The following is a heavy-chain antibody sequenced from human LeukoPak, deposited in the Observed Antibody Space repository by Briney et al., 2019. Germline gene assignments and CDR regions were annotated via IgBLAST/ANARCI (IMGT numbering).Heavy chain of an antibody. V-gene: IGHV3-7*01. J-gene: IGHJ4*02. Sequence: PGGSLRLSCAASGFTFSNHWMSWVRQAPGKGLEWVANINQTGSEKYYVDSVKGRFTISRDNAKKSLFLQMNSLRADDTAVYYCAGEEGSAWSHWGQGTLVTVSS. CDR1: GFTFSNHW. CDR2: INQTGSEK. CDR3: AGEEGSAWSH. D-gene: IGHD6-19*01.